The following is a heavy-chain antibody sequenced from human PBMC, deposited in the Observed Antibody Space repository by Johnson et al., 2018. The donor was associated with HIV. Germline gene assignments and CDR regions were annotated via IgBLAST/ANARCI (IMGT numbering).Heavy chain of an antibody. Sequence: EQLVESGGGVVQPGRSLRLSCEVSGFTISTFWMHWVRQVPGKGLMWVSRISGDGSSSSYADSVKGRFTISRDNAKNTLYLQLNSLRVEDTAIYYCARAQLLADDAFNNWGQGTMVTVSS. V-gene: IGHV3-74*02. D-gene: IGHD6-6*01. CDR3: ARAQLLADDAFNN. CDR2: ISGDGSSS. J-gene: IGHJ3*02. CDR1: GFTISTFW.